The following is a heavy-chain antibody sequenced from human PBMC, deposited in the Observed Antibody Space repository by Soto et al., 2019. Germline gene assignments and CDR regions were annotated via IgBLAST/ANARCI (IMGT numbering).Heavy chain of an antibody. CDR2: IFPLTDIP. D-gene: IGHD2-8*02. J-gene: IGHJ4*02. V-gene: IGHV1-69*02. CDR1: GGTFRNYP. Sequence: QVQLVQSGPEVKKPGSSVKVSCKASGGTFRNYPINWVRQAPGQGLEWMGSIFPLTDIPDYAQNFQARLTIAADNSTSTAYREQSSLTADDTARYCCARGPLLGLNYCQSWGQGTLVTVSS. CDR3: ARGPLLGLNYCQS.